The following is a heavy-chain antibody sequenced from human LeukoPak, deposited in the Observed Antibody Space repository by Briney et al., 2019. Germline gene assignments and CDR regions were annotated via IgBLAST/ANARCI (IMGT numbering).Heavy chain of an antibody. Sequence: SETLSLTCTVSGDSISSYYWGWIRQPPGKGLEWIGYIYYSGSTNYNPSLKSRVTISVDTSMNQFSLKLSSVTAADTAVYYCARSDYGDYYDAFDIWGQGTMVTVSS. D-gene: IGHD4-17*01. CDR2: IYYSGST. CDR1: GDSISSYY. J-gene: IGHJ3*02. V-gene: IGHV4-59*01. CDR3: ARSDYGDYYDAFDI.